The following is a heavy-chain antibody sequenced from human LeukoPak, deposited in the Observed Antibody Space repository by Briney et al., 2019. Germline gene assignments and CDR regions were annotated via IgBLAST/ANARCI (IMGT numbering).Heavy chain of an antibody. CDR3: ARAGSSSWFDY. Sequence: GGSLRLSCAASGFTFSSYSMNWVRQAPGKGLEWVSSISSSSSYIYYADSVKGGFTISRDNAKNSLYLQMNSLRAEDTAVYYCARAGSSSWFDYWGQGTLVTVSS. D-gene: IGHD6-13*01. V-gene: IGHV3-21*01. J-gene: IGHJ4*02. CDR2: ISSSSSYI. CDR1: GFTFSSYS.